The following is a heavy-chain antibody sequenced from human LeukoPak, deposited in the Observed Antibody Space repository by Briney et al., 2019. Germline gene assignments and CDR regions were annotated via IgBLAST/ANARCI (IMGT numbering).Heavy chain of an antibody. Sequence: PSETLSLTCTVSGGSISSPTYYWGWIRQPPGKGLEWIGSIYYSGSTFYNPSLKSRVTISVDTSKNQFSLKLSSVTAADPAVYYCARHLWGYSSSFQLDYWGQGTLVTVSS. V-gene: IGHV4-39*01. D-gene: IGHD6-13*01. CDR3: ARHLWGYSSSFQLDY. CDR2: IYYSGST. J-gene: IGHJ4*02. CDR1: GGSISSPTYY.